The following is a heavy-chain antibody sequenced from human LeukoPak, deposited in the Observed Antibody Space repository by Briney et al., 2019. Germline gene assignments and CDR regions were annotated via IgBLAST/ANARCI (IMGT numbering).Heavy chain of an antibody. J-gene: IGHJ4*02. CDR2: IKSKTDGGTT. D-gene: IGHD3-3*01. Sequence: GGSLRLSCAASGFIFSNAWMSWVRQAPGKGLERVGRIKSKTDGGTTDYAAPVKGRFTISRDDSKNTLYLQMNSLKTEDTAVYYCTTPWVAYYDFWSGYGYWGQGTLVTVSS. V-gene: IGHV3-15*01. CDR1: GFIFSNAW. CDR3: TTPWVAYYDFWSGYGY.